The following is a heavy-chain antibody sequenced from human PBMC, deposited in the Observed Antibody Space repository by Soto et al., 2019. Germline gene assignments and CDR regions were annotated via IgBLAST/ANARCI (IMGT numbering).Heavy chain of an antibody. CDR3: ARDLGYCRSATCQRAWFDP. J-gene: IGHJ5*02. Sequence: QVQLVQSGAEVKKTGTSVKVSCTASGYTFSSHGISWVRQAPGQGLQWIGWVSGDNGNTNYAQSLHGRVTMTTDTSTNTGHMELRSLRSDDTAVYYCARDLGYCRSATCQRAWFDPWGQGTLVIVSS. CDR2: VSGDNGNT. D-gene: IGHD2-2*01. CDR1: GYTFSSHG. V-gene: IGHV1-18*01.